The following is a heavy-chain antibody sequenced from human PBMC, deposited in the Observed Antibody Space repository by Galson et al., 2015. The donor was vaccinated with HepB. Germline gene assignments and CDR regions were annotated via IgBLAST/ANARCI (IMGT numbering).Heavy chain of an antibody. J-gene: IGHJ3*02. CDR3: ARDPLRGYDAFDI. CDR1: GFTVSSNY. CDR2: IYSGGST. V-gene: IGHV3-53*01. Sequence: SLRLSCAASGFTVSSNYMSWVRQAPGKGLEWVSVIYSGGSTYYADSVKGRFTISRDNSKNTLYLQMNSLRAEGTAVYYCARDPLRGYDAFDIWGQGTMVTVSS. D-gene: IGHD3-10*01.